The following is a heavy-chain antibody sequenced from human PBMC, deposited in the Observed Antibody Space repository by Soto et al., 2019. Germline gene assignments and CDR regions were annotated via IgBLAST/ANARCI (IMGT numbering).Heavy chain of an antibody. D-gene: IGHD1-1*01. V-gene: IGHV3-30*03. J-gene: IGHJ4*02. CDR1: GFTFSSYG. CDR2: ISYDGTNK. CDR3: AGGYGLTYFDY. Sequence: GGSLRLSCAASGFTFSSYGMHWVRQAPGKGLEWVAVISYDGTNKYYADSVKGRFTISRDNSKNTLYLQMNSRRAEDTAVYYCAGGYGLTYFDYWGQGTLVTVSS.